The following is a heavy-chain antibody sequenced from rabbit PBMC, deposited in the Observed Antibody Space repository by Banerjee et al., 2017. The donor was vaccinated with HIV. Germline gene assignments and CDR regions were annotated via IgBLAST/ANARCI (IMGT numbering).Heavy chain of an antibody. CDR1: GFSFTNKYV. V-gene: IGHV1S45*01. CDR2: INTSSGNT. Sequence: QEQLVESRGGLVKPEGSLTLTCTASGFSFTNKYVMCWVRQAPGKGLEWIACINTSSGNTVYASWAKGRFTISKPSSTTVTLQMTSLTAADTATYFCARDYLDTGAAGLWGPGTLVTVS. CDR3: ARDYLDTGAAGL. J-gene: IGHJ4*01. D-gene: IGHD7-1*01.